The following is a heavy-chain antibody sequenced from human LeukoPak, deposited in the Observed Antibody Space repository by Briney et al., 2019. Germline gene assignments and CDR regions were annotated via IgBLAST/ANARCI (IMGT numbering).Heavy chain of an antibody. CDR2: ISSSSSTI. J-gene: IGHJ3*02. CDR3: AREYYGDYDDAFDI. Sequence: PGGSLRLSCAASGFTFSSYAMSWVRQAPGKGLEWVSYISSSSSTIYYADSVKGRFTISRDNAKNSLYLQMNSLRAEDTAVYYCAREYYGDYDDAFDIWGQGTMVTVSS. CDR1: GFTFSSYA. V-gene: IGHV3-48*04. D-gene: IGHD4-17*01.